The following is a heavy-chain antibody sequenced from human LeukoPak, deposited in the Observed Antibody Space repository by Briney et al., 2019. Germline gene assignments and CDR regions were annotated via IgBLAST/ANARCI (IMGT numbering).Heavy chain of an antibody. V-gene: IGHV3-30*18. J-gene: IGHJ4*02. Sequence: GGSLRLSCAASGFTFSSYGMHWVRQAPGKGLEWVAVISCDGSNKYYADSVKGRFTISRDNSKNTLYLQMNSLRAEDTAVYYCAKDDQYCSSTSCYPTQFDYWGQGTLVTVSS. D-gene: IGHD2-2*01. CDR1: GFTFSSYG. CDR2: ISCDGSNK. CDR3: AKDDQYCSSTSCYPTQFDY.